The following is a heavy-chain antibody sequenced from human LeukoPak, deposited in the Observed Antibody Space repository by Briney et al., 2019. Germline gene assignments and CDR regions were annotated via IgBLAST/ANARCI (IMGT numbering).Heavy chain of an antibody. Sequence: GESLKISCKGSGYSFSNYWIGWVRQMPGKGLEWMGIIYPGDSETEYSPSFQDQVVISADKSISTAYLQWNSLKASDTAIYYCARQLVAKGSPYNWFDPWGQGTLVTVSS. V-gene: IGHV5-51*01. CDR3: ARQLVAKGSPYNWFDP. CDR2: IYPGDSET. J-gene: IGHJ5*01. CDR1: GYSFSNYW. D-gene: IGHD2-8*02.